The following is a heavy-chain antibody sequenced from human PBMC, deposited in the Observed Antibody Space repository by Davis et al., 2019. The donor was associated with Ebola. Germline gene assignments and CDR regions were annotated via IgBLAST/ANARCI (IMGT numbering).Heavy chain of an antibody. V-gene: IGHV4-61*09. CDR2: IYTSGST. J-gene: IGHJ6*02. CDR3: ARDHCSGGSCYVYGMDV. Sequence: SETLSLTCTVSGGSISSGSYYWSWIRQPAGKGLEWIGHIYTSGSTNYNPSLKSRVTISVDTSKNQFSLKLSSVTAADTAVYYCARDHCSGGSCYVYGMDVWGQGTTVTVSS. CDR1: GGSISSGSYY. D-gene: IGHD2-15*01.